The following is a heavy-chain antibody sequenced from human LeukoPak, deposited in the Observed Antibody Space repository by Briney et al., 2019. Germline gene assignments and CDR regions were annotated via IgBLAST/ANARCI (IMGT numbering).Heavy chain of an antibody. CDR2: IRAYNDDT. CDR3: ARDPLEYFDSSNHGH. CDR1: GYTFTSYG. Sequence: GASVKLSCKASGYTFTSYGINWVRQAPGQGLEWLGWIRAYNDDTNYAPKFQGRVIMTTDTSTNTAYMELRSLRSDDTAVYYCARDPLEYFDSSNHGHWGQGTLLTVSS. V-gene: IGHV1-18*01. D-gene: IGHD3-22*01. J-gene: IGHJ4*02.